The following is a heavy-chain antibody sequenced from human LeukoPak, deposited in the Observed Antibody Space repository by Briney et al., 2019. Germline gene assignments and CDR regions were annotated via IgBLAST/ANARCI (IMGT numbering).Heavy chain of an antibody. D-gene: IGHD2-15*01. CDR1: GGSISSNIYY. V-gene: IGHV4-39*07. CDR2: IHYSGNT. Sequence: PSETLSLTCTVSGGSISSNIYYWGWIRQPPGKGLEWIGSIHYSGNTYYNPSLKSRVTISVDTSKNQFSLKLSSVTAADTAVYYCARGYCSGGSCYSYYYYNYMDVWGKGTTVTVSS. J-gene: IGHJ6*03. CDR3: ARGYCSGGSCYSYYYYNYMDV.